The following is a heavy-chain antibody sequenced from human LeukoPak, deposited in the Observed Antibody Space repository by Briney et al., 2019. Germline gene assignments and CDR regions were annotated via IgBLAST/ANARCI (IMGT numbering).Heavy chain of an antibody. J-gene: IGHJ3*02. D-gene: IGHD3-16*02. CDR1: GYTFTGYY. Sequence: ASVKVSCKASGYTFTGYYMHWVRQAPGQGLEWMGWINPNSGGTNYAQKFQGRVTTTRDTSISTAYMELSRLRSDDTAVYYCARVRSGVWGSYRPNGDAFDIWGQGTMVTVSS. V-gene: IGHV1-2*02. CDR2: INPNSGGT. CDR3: ARVRSGVWGSYRPNGDAFDI.